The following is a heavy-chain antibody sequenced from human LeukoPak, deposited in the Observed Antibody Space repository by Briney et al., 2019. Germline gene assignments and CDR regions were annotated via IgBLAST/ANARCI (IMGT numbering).Heavy chain of an antibody. V-gene: IGHV1-69*04. CDR2: IIPILGIS. J-gene: IGHJ3*02. D-gene: IGHD3-10*01. CDR3: PRYYGSGSYYRQPHDAFDI. Sequence: SVTVSCQASGGSFSSYAISRVRQAPGQAREWTGRIIPILGISNYAQKFQGRVTINADKSTSTASMQLSSLSSEDTAVYYCPRYYGSGSYYRQPHDAFDIWDQGTMVTASS. CDR1: GGSFSSYA.